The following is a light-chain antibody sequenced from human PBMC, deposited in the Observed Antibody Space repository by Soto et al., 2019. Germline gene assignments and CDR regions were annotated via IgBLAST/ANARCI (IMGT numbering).Light chain of an antibody. J-gene: IGLJ3*02. Sequence: QSVLTQPPSVSGAPGQRVTISCTGSISNIGAGYDVHWFQQLPGTAPKLLIYGDINRPSGVPDRFSGSKSGTSASLAITGLQAEDEADYYCQSYDGTLSGWVFGGGTKLNVL. CDR2: GDI. V-gene: IGLV1-40*01. CDR3: QSYDGTLSGWV. CDR1: ISNIGAGYD.